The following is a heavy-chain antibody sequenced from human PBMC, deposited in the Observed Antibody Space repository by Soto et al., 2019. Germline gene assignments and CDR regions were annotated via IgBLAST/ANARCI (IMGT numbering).Heavy chain of an antibody. D-gene: IGHD3-3*01. CDR2: INAGNGNT. CDR1: GYTFTSYA. V-gene: IGHV1-3*01. CDR3: ARVGRRSDFWSGFYRSDQNDEYFQH. Sequence: QVQLVQSGAEVKKPGASVKVSCKASGYTFTSYAMHWVRQAPGQRLEWMGWINAGNGNTKYSQKFQGRVTITRDTSASTAYMELSSLRSEDTAVYYCARVGRRSDFWSGFYRSDQNDEYFQHWGQGTLVTVSS. J-gene: IGHJ1*01.